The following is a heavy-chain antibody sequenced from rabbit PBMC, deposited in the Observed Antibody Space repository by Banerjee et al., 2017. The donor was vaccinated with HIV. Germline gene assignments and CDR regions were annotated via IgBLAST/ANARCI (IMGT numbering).Heavy chain of an antibody. CDR1: GFSFSSSYW. J-gene: IGHJ4*01. V-gene: IGHV1S45*01. D-gene: IGHD6-1*01. Sequence: QEQLEESGGDLVKPEGSLTLTCTASGFSFSSSYWICWVRQAPGKGLEWIACIYAGSSSDTYYASWAKGRFTISKTSSTTVTLQVTSLTAADTATYFCASSHTYGGVGYTYATGYFDLWGPAPSSPS. CDR3: ASSHTYGGVGYTYATGYFDL. CDR2: IYAGSSSDT.